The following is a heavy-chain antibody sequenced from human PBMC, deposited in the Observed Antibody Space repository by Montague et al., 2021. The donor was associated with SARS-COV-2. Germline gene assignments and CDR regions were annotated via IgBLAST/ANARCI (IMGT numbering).Heavy chain of an antibody. Sequence: SETLFLTCAFSDGSFSAYFWSWVRQLPGKGLEWIGQVDRSGTAHYSPSLQSRLTLSVDTSNNQVSLNLTSVTATDTATYYCARDRDSGTYFGTKYYFQYGLDVWGQGTTVTVSS. CDR2: VDRSGTA. CDR3: ARDRDSGTYFGTKYYFQYGLDV. V-gene: IGHV4-34*01. J-gene: IGHJ6*02. D-gene: IGHD3-10*01. CDR1: DGSFSAYF.